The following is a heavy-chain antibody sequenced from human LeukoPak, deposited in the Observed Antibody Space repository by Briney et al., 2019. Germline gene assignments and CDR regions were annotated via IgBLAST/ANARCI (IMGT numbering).Heavy chain of an antibody. D-gene: IGHD3-10*01. CDR3: ARVGDSGSPFDY. CDR2: INPSGGST. V-gene: IGHV1-46*01. Sequence: DSVRVSCKASGYTFTSYYMHWVRQAPGQGLEWMGIINPSGGSTSYAQKFQGRVTMTRDTSTSTVYMEVSSLRSEDTAVYYCARVGDSGSPFDYWGQGTLVTVSS. J-gene: IGHJ4*02. CDR1: GYTFTSYY.